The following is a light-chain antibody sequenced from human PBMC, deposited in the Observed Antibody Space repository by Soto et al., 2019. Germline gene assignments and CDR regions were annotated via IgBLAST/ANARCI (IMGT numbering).Light chain of an antibody. Sequence: QSALTQPPSASGSPGQSVTISCTGTSSDVGGYNFVSWCQHFPGKAPKLIIYEVTKRPSGVPDRFSGSKSGNTASLTVSGLQTDDEADYYCSSYGGSNNFVFGTGTKLTVL. CDR1: SSDVGGYNF. CDR3: SSYGGSNNFV. CDR2: EVT. V-gene: IGLV2-8*01. J-gene: IGLJ1*01.